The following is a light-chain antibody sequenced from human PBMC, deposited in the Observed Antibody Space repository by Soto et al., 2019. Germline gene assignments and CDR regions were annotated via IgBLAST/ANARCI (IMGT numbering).Light chain of an antibody. CDR2: EVS. V-gene: IGLV2-14*01. J-gene: IGLJ1*01. CDR3: NSYTSSSTLYV. Sequence: QSALTQPASVSGSPGQSITIPCTGTSSDIGTYNYVSWYQQHPGKAPKLMLYEVSNRPSGVSNRFFGSKSGNTASLTISGLQAEDEADYFCNSYTSSSTLYVFGTGTKLTVL. CDR1: SSDIGTYNY.